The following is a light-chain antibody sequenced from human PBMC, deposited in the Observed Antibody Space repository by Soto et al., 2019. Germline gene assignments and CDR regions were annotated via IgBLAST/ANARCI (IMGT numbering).Light chain of an antibody. CDR1: SSNIGSNT. V-gene: IGLV1-44*01. Sequence: QPVLTQPPSASGTPGQRVTISCSGSSSNIGSNTVSWYQQLPGAAPKVLIYSDNQRPSGVPDRFSGSKSGTSASLAISGLKSEDEADYYCATWDDSLHGPVVFGGGTKLTVL. CDR2: SDN. J-gene: IGLJ2*01. CDR3: ATWDDSLHGPVV.